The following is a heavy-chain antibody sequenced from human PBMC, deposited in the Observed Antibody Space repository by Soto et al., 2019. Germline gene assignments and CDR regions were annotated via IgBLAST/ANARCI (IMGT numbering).Heavy chain of an antibody. CDR3: AKGKGMNYYYGMDV. CDR2: IPYDGSNR. V-gene: IGHV3-30*18. D-gene: IGHD3-10*01. Sequence: PWGSLTLSCASSVFTFSIYGMPWVRQAPGKGLEWVAVIPYDGSNRYYADSVKGRFTISRDNSKNTLNLHMSSLRAEDTAVYYCAKGKGMNYYYGMDVWGQGTTVTVSS. J-gene: IGHJ6*01. CDR1: VFTFSIYG.